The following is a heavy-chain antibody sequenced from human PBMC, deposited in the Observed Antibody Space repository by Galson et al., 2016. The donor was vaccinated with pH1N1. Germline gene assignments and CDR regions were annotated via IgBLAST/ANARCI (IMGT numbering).Heavy chain of an antibody. V-gene: IGHV3-33*03. CDR1: GFTFSTYG. Sequence: SLRLSCAASGFTFSTYGMHWVRQAPGAGLKGVAVIWYDGSQEYYPDSVKGRFTVSRDNARNTLYLQMNSLRVDDTAVYYCASFLMWFTESLGMDVWGQGTTVTVSS. J-gene: IGHJ6*02. D-gene: IGHD2-21*01. CDR3: ASFLMWFTESLGMDV. CDR2: IWYDGSQE.